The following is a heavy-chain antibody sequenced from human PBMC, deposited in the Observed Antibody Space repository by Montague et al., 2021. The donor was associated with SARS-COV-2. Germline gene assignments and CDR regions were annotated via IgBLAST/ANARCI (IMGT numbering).Heavy chain of an antibody. CDR2: ISYDGSNK. V-gene: IGHV3-30-3*01. CDR1: GFTFSSYA. J-gene: IGHJ4*02. CDR3: ASGYSYGNEFDY. D-gene: IGHD5-18*01. Sequence: SLRLSCAASGFTFSSYAMHWVRQAPGKGLEWVAVISYDGSNKYYADSVKGRFTIPRDNSKNTLYLQMNSLRAEDTAVYYCASGYSYGNEFDYWGQGTLVTVSS.